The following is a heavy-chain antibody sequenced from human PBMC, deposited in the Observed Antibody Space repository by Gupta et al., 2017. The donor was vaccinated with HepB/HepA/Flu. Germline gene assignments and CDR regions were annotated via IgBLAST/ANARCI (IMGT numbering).Heavy chain of an antibody. D-gene: IGHD6-19*01. CDR2: IYYSGST. CDR3: ARRSWSSGWHFFDY. V-gene: IGHV4-59*01. CDR1: GGSISGYY. J-gene: IGHJ4*02. Sequence: QVLLQESGPGLVKPSETLSLTCTVSGGSISGYYWKWIRQSPGRGVEWIGNIYYSGSTNYNPSLKSRVTLSVDTSRNQFSLRLTSVTAADTAMYYCARRSWSSGWHFFDYWGQGTLVTVAS.